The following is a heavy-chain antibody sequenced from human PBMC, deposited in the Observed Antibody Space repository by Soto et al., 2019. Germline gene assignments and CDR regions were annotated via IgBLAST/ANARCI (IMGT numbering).Heavy chain of an antibody. Sequence: CLRLSCASSVFTFSAYYIIWIRHAPGKGLEWVSYISDSGSLTHYGDSVKGRFTISRDNAKASLYLQMDSLRAEDTAIYYCARALVLGVGALSQWGQGTLVTVSS. V-gene: IGHV3-11*01. CDR2: ISDSGSLT. CDR1: VFTFSAYY. J-gene: IGHJ4*02. CDR3: ARALVLGVGALSQ. D-gene: IGHD1-26*01.